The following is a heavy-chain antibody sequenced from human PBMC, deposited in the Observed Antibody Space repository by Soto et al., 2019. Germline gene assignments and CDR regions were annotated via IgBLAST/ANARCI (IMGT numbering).Heavy chain of an antibody. V-gene: IGHV1-69*01. Sequence: QVQLVQSGAEVKKPGSSVKVSCKDSGGTFSSYSINWVRQAPGQGLEWMGEIIPIFGTANYAQKFQGRVKITADESTSTAYMELSSLRSEDTAVYYCARDGGRHSGGIDYWGQGTLVTVSS. CDR3: ARDGGRHSGGIDY. D-gene: IGHD1-26*01. CDR2: IIPIFGTA. J-gene: IGHJ4*02. CDR1: GGTFSSYS.